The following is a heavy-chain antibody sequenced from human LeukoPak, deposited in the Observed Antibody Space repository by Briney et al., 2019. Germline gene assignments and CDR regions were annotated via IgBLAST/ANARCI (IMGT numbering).Heavy chain of an antibody. CDR3: ARGERREYYDSSGYYYFDY. CDR1: GFIFNTYG. V-gene: IGHV3-7*01. D-gene: IGHD3-22*01. Sequence: GGSLRLSCAASGFIFNTYGMHWVRQAPGKGLEWVANIKQDGSEKYYVDSVKGRFTISRDNAKNSLYLQMNSLRAEDTAVYYCARGERREYYDSSGYYYFDYWGQGTLVTVSS. CDR2: IKQDGSEK. J-gene: IGHJ4*02.